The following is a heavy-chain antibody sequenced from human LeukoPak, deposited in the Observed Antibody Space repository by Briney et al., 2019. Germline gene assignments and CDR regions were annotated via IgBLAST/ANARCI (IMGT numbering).Heavy chain of an antibody. Sequence: SETLSLTCTVSGGSISSYYWSWIRQPAGKGLEWTGRIYTSGSTNYNPSLKSRVTTSVDTSKNHFSLKLSSVTAADTAVYYCARYDVWGSYRAFDYWGQGTLVTVSS. J-gene: IGHJ4*02. D-gene: IGHD3-16*02. CDR1: GGSISSYY. CDR2: IYTSGST. V-gene: IGHV4-4*07. CDR3: ARYDVWGSYRAFDY.